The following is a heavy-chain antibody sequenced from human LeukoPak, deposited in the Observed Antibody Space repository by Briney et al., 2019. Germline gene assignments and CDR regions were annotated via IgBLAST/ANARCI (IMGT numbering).Heavy chain of an antibody. D-gene: IGHD4-17*01. Sequence: GGSLKLSCAVSGFTFSNYGMNWVRQAPGKGLEWVSVIDSGGSTNSADSVKGRFSVSRDNSKNTLYLQMNSLRVEDTAVYYCARTYGDYDYYYGMDVWGQGTTVTVSS. J-gene: IGHJ6*01. CDR1: GFTFSNYG. V-gene: IGHV3-66*01. CDR2: IDSGGST. CDR3: ARTYGDYDYYYGMDV.